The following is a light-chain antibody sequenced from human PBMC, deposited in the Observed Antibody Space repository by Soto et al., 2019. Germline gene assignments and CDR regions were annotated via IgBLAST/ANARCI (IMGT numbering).Light chain of an antibody. CDR3: SSTLRV. Sequence: QSVLTQPASVSGSPGQSITISCTGTSSDVGGYNYVSWYQQHPGKAPKLMIYDVSNRPSGVSNRFSGSKSGNTASLTISGLQAEDEADYTSSSTLRVFGTGTKVTVL. V-gene: IGLV2-14*01. CDR1: SSDVGGYNY. CDR2: DVS. J-gene: IGLJ1*01.